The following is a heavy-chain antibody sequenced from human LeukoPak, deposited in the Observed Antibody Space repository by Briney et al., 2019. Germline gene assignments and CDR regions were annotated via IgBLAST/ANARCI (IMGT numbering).Heavy chain of an antibody. CDR2: IYYSGST. J-gene: IGHJ5*02. Sequence: PSETLSLTCTVPGGSISSSSYYWGWIRQPPGKGLEWIGSIYYSGSTYYNPSLKSRVTISVDTSKNQFSLKLSSVTAADTAVYYCARTHRVVYNWFDPWGQGTLVTVSS. CDR3: ARTHRVVYNWFDP. CDR1: GGSISSSSYY. V-gene: IGHV4-39*01. D-gene: IGHD2-15*01.